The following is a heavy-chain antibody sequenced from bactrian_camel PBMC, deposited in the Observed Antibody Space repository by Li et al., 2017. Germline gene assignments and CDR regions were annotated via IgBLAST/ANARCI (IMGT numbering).Heavy chain of an antibody. V-gene: IGHV3S53*01. CDR2: IPRYGLA. CDR3: AKDDGVGRADFGY. J-gene: IGHJ6*01. Sequence: LAESGGGSVQAGESLRLSCAASTYIGDSLCMGWFRRAPGREREGVAVIPRYGLAIYADSVRGRFTISRDNTKNMLYLQMNSLKSEDTALYYCAKDDGVGRADFGYWGQGTQVTVS. D-gene: IGHD1*01. CDR1: TYIGDSLC.